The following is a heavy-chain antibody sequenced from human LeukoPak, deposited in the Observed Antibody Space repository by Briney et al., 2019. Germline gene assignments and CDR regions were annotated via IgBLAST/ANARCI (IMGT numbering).Heavy chain of an antibody. CDR3: ARDGSPARFDY. V-gene: IGHV1-46*02. CDR1: VYTFNIYY. CDR2: INPSGGST. J-gene: IGHJ4*01. Sequence: ASVKVSCKTSVYTFNIYYMHWVRQAPGQGLEWMGIINPSGGSTTYAQKFQGRVTMTRDTSTTTVYMELNNLKSEDTAVYYCARDGSPARFDYWGHGTLVTVSS. D-gene: IGHD6-13*01.